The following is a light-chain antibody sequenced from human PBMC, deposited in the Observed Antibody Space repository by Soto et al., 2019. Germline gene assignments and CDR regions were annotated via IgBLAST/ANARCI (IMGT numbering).Light chain of an antibody. J-gene: IGLJ1*01. V-gene: IGLV2-18*02. CDR3: NSFTTSSTYV. Sequence: QSALTQPASVSGSPGQSITISCTGTSSDIGSYNRVSWYQQPPGTAPKVIIYEVNNRPSGVPDRFSGSKSGNTASLTISGLQAEDEADYYCNSFTTSSTYVFGTGTKLTVL. CDR2: EVN. CDR1: SSDIGSYNR.